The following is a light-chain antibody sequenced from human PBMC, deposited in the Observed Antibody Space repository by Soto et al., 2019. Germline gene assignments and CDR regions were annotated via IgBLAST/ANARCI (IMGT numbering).Light chain of an antibody. CDR1: QSVSSSS. CDR2: QTS. J-gene: IGKJ1*01. Sequence: EIVLTQSPGTLSLSPGERATLSCRASQSVSSSSLSWYQQKPGQAPRLLIYQTSIRAAGIPARFSASGTGTDFTLTTSDVQPEDFAVYYCHQRQSWPRTFGQGTKVDIK. V-gene: IGKV3D-20*02. CDR3: HQRQSWPRT.